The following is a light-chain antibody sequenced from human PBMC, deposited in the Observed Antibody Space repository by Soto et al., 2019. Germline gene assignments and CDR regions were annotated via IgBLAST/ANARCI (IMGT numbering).Light chain of an antibody. J-gene: IGKJ4*01. Sequence: AIQMTQSPSSLSASVGDRVTITCRATQATREDLGWYQQKPGKAPKLLIYAASSLESEVPSRFSGSGSGTDFTLTISSLQPEDFATYFCLQDHGFPLTFGGGTKVEIK. V-gene: IGKV1-6*01. CDR3: LQDHGFPLT. CDR2: AAS. CDR1: QATRED.